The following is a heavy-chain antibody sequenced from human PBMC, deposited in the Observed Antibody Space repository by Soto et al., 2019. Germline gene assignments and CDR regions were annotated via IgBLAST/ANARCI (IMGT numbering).Heavy chain of an antibody. CDR2: IIPVFNAP. D-gene: IGHD1-20*01. Sequence: QVQLVQAGAEVKRPGSSVKVSCKASGGTFSSYAFSWVRQAPGQGLEWMGGIIPVFNAPSLAQNLHGQVTVTADKSTSTAYMELSALRFEDTAVYYCAIIGYNNDVDVWGQGTTVIVSS. CDR3: AIIGYNNDVDV. V-gene: IGHV1-69*06. CDR1: GGTFSSYA. J-gene: IGHJ6*02.